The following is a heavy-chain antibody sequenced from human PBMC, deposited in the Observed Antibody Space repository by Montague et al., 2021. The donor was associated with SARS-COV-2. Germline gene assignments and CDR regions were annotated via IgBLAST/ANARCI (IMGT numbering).Heavy chain of an antibody. CDR3: ARQGDQLLLEYRFDP. CDR2: NYYSGST. Sequence: SETLSLTCTVSGGSISSSSYYWGWIRQPPGKGLEWIGCNYYSGSTNYNPSLKSRVTISVDTSKNQFSLKLSSVTAADTAVYYCARQGDQLLLEYRFDPWGQGTLVTVSS. D-gene: IGHD2-2*01. V-gene: IGHV4-39*01. CDR1: GGSISSSSYY. J-gene: IGHJ5*02.